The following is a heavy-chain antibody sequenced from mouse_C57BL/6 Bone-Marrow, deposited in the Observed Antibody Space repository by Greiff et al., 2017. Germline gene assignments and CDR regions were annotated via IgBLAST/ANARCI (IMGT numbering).Heavy chain of an antibody. CDR3: ARDYDYPFAY. D-gene: IGHD2-4*01. CDR2: INPNNGGT. V-gene: IGHV1-26*01. Sequence: VQLQQSGPELVKPGASVKISCKASGYTFTDYYMNWVKQSHGKSLEWIGDINPNNGGTSYNQKFKGKATLTVDKSASTAYMELRSLTSEDSAVYYCARDYDYPFAYWGQATLVTDSA. CDR1: GYTFTDYY. J-gene: IGHJ3*01.